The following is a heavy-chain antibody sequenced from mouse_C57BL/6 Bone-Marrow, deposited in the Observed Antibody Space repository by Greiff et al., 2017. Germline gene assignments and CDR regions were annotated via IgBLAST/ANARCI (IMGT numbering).Heavy chain of an antibody. J-gene: IGHJ3*01. D-gene: IGHD1-1*01. CDR3: ATTTVVEEAAWFAY. CDR1: GYTFTSYW. Sequence: QVQLQQPGAELVKPGASVKMSCKASGYTFTSYWITWVKQRPGQGLEWIGDIYPGSGSTNYNEKFKSKATLTVDTSSSTAYRQLSSLTSEDAAVYYCATTTVVEEAAWFAYWGQGTLVTVSA. V-gene: IGHV1-55*01. CDR2: IYPGSGST.